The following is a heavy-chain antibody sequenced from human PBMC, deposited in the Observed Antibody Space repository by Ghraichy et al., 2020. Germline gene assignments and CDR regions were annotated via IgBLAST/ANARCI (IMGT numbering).Heavy chain of an antibody. CDR2: IRGSGGST. CDR1: GFTFRSYA. D-gene: IGHD6-19*01. J-gene: IGHJ4*02. V-gene: IGHV3-23*01. Sequence: GGSLRLSCAASGFTFRSYAMSWVRQAPGKGLEWVSAIRGSGGSTYYADSVKGRFTISRDNSKNTLYLQMNSLRAEDTAVYYCARIEQWRRLDYWGRGTLVTVSS. CDR3: ARIEQWRRLDY.